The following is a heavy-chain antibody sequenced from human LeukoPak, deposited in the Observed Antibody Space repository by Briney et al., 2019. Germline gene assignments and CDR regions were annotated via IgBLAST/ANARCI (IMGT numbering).Heavy chain of an antibody. CDR1: GFTFSSYA. CDR2: ISGSGGST. CDR3: AKDTWLLYGEDY. J-gene: IGHJ4*02. V-gene: IGHV3-23*01. D-gene: IGHD3/OR15-3a*01. Sequence: GGSLRLSCAASGFTFSSYAMSWVRQAPGKGLEWVSAISGSGGSTYYADSVKGRFTISRDNSKDTLYLQMNSLRAEDTAVYYCAKDTWLLYGEDYWGQGTLVTVSS.